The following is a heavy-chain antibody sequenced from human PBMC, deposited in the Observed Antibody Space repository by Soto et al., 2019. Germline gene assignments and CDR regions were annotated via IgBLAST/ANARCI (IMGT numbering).Heavy chain of an antibody. CDR1: GFTFSSYW. V-gene: IGHV3-7*01. D-gene: IGHD3-10*01. CDR2: IKQDGSEK. J-gene: IGHJ4*02. Sequence: GGSLRLSSAASGFTFSSYWMSWVRQAPGKGLEWVANIKQDGSEKYYVDSVKGRFTISRDNAKNSLYLQMNSLRAEDTAVYYCARINYYGSGTLESGSDYWGQGTLVTSPQ. CDR3: ARINYYGSGTLESGSDY.